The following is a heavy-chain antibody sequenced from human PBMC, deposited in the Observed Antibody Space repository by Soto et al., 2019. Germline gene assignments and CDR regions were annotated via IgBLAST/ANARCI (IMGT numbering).Heavy chain of an antibody. J-gene: IGHJ4*02. D-gene: IGHD2-21*01. CDR3: ARRLAHSVSALGY. Sequence: QVQLVQSGGGVVQTGNSLRLSCTVSGLTFSSSSVHWVRQAPGKGLEWVAVISENGDRQYSTDSVRGRFLVSRDTFNNTIYLQMNSLRPEDTGEYFCARRLAHSVSALGYWGQGALVTVSS. CDR2: ISENGDRQ. CDR1: GLTFSSSS. V-gene: IGHV3-30-3*01.